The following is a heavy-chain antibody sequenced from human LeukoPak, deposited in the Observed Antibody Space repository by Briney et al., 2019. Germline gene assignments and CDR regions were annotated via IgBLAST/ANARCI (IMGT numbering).Heavy chain of an antibody. J-gene: IGHJ4*02. Sequence: GGSLRLSCAAPGFTLSSNYMSGVRQAPGEGLEWVSSIYIGGSTYYAVSVKGRFTISRDNPNNTLYLQMHSLRAEDTAVYYCAREISRFGIWGQGTLVTVSS. D-gene: IGHD3-16*01. V-gene: IGHV3-66*01. CDR3: AREISRFGI. CDR2: IYIGGST. CDR1: GFTLSSNY.